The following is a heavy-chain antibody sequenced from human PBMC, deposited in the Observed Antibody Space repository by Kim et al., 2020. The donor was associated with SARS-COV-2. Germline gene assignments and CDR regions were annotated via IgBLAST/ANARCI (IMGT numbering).Heavy chain of an antibody. J-gene: IGHJ3*02. V-gene: IGHV3-21*01. CDR3: ARVSRYYDSSGYYSGDAFDI. CDR2: ISSSSSYI. CDR1: GFTFSSYS. Sequence: GGSLRLSCAASGFTFSSYSMNWVRQAPGKGLEWVSSISSSSSYIYYADSVKGRFTISRDNAKNSLYLQMNSLRAEDTAVYYCARVSRYYDSSGYYSGDAFDIWGQGTMVTVSS. D-gene: IGHD3-22*01.